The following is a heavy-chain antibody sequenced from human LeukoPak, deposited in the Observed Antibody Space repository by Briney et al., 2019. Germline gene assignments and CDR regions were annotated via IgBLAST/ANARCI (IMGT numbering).Heavy chain of an antibody. Sequence: SVKVSCKASGGTFSSYAISWVRQAPGQGLEWMGGIIPIFGTANYAQKFQGRVTITADESTSTAYMVLSSLRSEDTAVYYCARDVRVLAQPGSHYFDYWGQGTLVTVSS. J-gene: IGHJ4*02. CDR1: GGTFSSYA. CDR2: IIPIFGTA. V-gene: IGHV1-69*01. D-gene: IGHD1-14*01. CDR3: ARDVRVLAQPGSHYFDY.